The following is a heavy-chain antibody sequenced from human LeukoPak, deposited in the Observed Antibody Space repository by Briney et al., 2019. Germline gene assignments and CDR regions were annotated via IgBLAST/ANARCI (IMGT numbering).Heavy chain of an antibody. CDR2: IIPIFGTA. CDR3: GREAGDCGGGSCYSIDY. V-gene: IGHV1-69*05. J-gene: IGHJ4*02. D-gene: IGHD2-15*01. CDR1: GGSFSSEA. Sequence: SVKVSCKAFGGSFSSEAINWVRQAPGQGLEWMGGIIPIFGTANYAQKFQGRVTITTDESTSTAYMEVSSLRSEDTAVYDCGREAGDCGGGSCYSIDYWGQGALVTVSS.